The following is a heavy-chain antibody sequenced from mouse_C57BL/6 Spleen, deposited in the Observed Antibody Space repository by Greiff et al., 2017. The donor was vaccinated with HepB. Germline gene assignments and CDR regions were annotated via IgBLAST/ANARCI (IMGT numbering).Heavy chain of an antibody. V-gene: IGHV5-17*01. D-gene: IGHD4-1*01. CDR1: GFTFSDYG. CDR3: ARTGLTGTGFAY. Sequence: EVKVVESGGGLVKPGGSLKLSCAASGFTFSDYGMHWVRQAPEKGLEWVAYISSGSSTIYYADTVKGRFTISRDNAKNTLFLQMTSLRSEDTAMYYCARTGLTGTGFAYWGQGTLVTVSA. J-gene: IGHJ3*01. CDR2: ISSGSSTI.